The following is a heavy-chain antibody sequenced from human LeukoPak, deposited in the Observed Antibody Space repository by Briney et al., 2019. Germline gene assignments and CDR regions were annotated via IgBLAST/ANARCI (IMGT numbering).Heavy chain of an antibody. D-gene: IGHD5-18*01. CDR3: AKQRASYGYVFDY. CDR1: GFTFSSFA. J-gene: IGHJ4*02. V-gene: IGHV3-23*01. Sequence: GGSLRLSCAASGFTFSSFAMSWVRQAPGKGLEWVSSTSGSGGNTYYAHSVKDRFTISRDNFKNTLFLQMNSLRAEDTATYYCAKQRASYGYVFDYWGQGTLVTVSS. CDR2: TSGSGGNT.